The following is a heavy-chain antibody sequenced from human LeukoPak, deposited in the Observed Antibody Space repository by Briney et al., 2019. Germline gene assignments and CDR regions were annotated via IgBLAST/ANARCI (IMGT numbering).Heavy chain of an antibody. V-gene: IGHV4-59*12. D-gene: IGHD1-26*01. CDR1: GGSINTYY. CDR3: AADYTGNYHVEFDY. CDR2: IFFTGRT. Sequence: SETLSLTCTVSGGSINTYYWSWIRQPPGKGLEWIGSIFFTGRTYYNPSLKSRVTLSVDTSKNQFSLRLSSVTAADTAVYYCAADYTGNYHVEFDYWGRGTLVTVSS. J-gene: IGHJ4*02.